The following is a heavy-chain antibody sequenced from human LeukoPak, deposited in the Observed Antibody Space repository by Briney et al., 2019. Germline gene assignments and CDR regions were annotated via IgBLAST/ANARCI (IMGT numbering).Heavy chain of an antibody. D-gene: IGHD2-2*01. CDR2: INPSGGST. Sequence: ASVEVSCKASGYTFSSYYMHWVRQAPGQGLEWMGIINPSGGSTSYAQRFQGRVTMITDTSTSTAYMELRSLRSDDTAVYYCARETSPDAFDIWGQGTMVTVS. CDR3: ARETSPDAFDI. V-gene: IGHV1-46*01. CDR1: GYTFSSYY. J-gene: IGHJ3*02.